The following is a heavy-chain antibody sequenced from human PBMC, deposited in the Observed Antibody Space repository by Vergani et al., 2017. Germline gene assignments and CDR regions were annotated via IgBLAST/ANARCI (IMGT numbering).Heavy chain of an antibody. CDR2: ISSSSSYI. CDR1: GFTFSSYS. V-gene: IGHV3-21*01. D-gene: IGHD3-22*01. J-gene: IGHJ4*02. CDR3: ARDSYDSSGYYSYNYFDY. Sequence: EVQLVESGGGLVKPGGSLRLSCAASGFTFSSYSMNWVRQAPGKGLEWVSSISSSSSYIYYADSVKGRFTISRDNAKNSLYLQMNSLRAEDTAVYYCARDSYDSSGYYSYNYFDYWGQGTLATVSS.